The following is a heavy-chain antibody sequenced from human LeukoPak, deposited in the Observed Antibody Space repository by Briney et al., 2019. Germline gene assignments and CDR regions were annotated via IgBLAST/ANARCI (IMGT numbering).Heavy chain of an antibody. V-gene: IGHV3-30-3*01. CDR1: GFTFSSYA. J-gene: IGHJ4*02. CDR2: ISYDGSNK. CDR3: ARSRYDVVYFDY. D-gene: IGHD3-3*01. Sequence: AGGSLRLSCAASGFTFSSYAMHWVRQAPGKGLEWVAVISYDGSNKYYADSVKGRFTISRDNSKNTLYLQMNSLRAEDTAVYYCARSRYDVVYFDYWGQGTLVTVSS.